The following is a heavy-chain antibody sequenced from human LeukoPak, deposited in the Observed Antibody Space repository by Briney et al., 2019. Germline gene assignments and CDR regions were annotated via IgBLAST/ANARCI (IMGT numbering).Heavy chain of an antibody. CDR1: GYTFTGYY. Sequence: ASVKVSCKASGYTFTGYYLHWVRQAPGQGLEWMGWINPNSGRTNYAQNFQGRVTMTRDPSISTAYMELNSLTSNDMAVYYCARTREYSSSWYFPPFDPWGQGTLVTVSS. CDR2: INPNSGRT. CDR3: ARTREYSSSWYFPPFDP. D-gene: IGHD6-13*01. J-gene: IGHJ5*02. V-gene: IGHV1-2*02.